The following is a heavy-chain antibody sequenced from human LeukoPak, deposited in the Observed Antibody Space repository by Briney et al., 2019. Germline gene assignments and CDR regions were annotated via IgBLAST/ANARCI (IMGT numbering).Heavy chain of an antibody. D-gene: IGHD6-19*01. CDR1: GFTFSNAW. CDR2: FGWSGTTI. J-gene: IGHJ4*02. V-gene: IGHV3-48*02. Sequence: GGSLRLSCAASGFTFSNAWMTWVRQAPGKGLEWVSYFGWSGTTILYADSVRGRFTVSRDSAKNSLYLQMNSLRDEDSALYYCARDSGSGWSNDYWGQGTLVTVSS. CDR3: ARDSGSGWSNDY.